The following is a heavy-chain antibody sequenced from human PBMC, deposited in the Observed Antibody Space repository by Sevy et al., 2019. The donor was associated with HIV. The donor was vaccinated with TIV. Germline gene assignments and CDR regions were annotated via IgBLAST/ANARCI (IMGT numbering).Heavy chain of an antibody. Sequence: GGSLRLSCAASGVTFSIYAMTWVRQAPGKWLEWVSTISVSGDSTYYADSVKGRFTISRDNSKNTLYLQMNTLRAEDTALYYCAKDHDNNWFDPWGQGILVTVSS. CDR1: GVTFSIYA. V-gene: IGHV3-23*01. D-gene: IGHD3-9*01. J-gene: IGHJ5*02. CDR2: ISVSGDST. CDR3: AKDHDNNWFDP.